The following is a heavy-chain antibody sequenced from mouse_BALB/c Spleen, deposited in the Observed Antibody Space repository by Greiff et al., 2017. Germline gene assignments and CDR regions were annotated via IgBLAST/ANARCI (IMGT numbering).Heavy chain of an antibody. J-gene: IGHJ1*01. CDR2: ILPGSGST. D-gene: IGHD2-14*01. Sequence: QVQLKESGAELMKPGASVTISCKATGYTFSSYWIEWVKQRPGHGLEWIGEILPGSGSTNYNEKFKGKATFTADTSSNTAYMQLSSLTSEDSAVYYCARSGYDGDWYFAVWGAGTTVTVSS. CDR3: ARSGYDGDWYFAV. CDR1: GYTFSSYW. V-gene: IGHV1-9*01.